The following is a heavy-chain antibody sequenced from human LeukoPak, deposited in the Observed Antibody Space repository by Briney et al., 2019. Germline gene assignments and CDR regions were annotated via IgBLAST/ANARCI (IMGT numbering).Heavy chain of an antibody. V-gene: IGHV3-48*03. D-gene: IGHD6-19*01. Sequence: GGSLRLSCAASGFTFSVYEMHWVRQAPGKGLEWVSDISSSGSVTYYADSVRGRFTTSRDNANNFLYLQKHSLRAEDTAIYYCSLLAVASPQDYWGQGTWVTVSS. CDR2: ISSSGSVT. CDR1: GFTFSVYE. J-gene: IGHJ4*02. CDR3: SLLAVASPQDY.